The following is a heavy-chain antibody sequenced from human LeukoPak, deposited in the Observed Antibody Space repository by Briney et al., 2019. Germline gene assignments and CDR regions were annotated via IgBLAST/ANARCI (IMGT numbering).Heavy chain of an antibody. J-gene: IGHJ4*02. D-gene: IGHD2-15*01. CDR3: ARVDGSPDY. CDR1: GYTFTSYG. CDR2: ISAYNGNT. V-gene: IGHV1-18*01. Sequence: GASVKVSCKASGYTFTSYGISWVRQAPGQGLEWMGWISAYNGNTNYAQKLQGRVTMTTDTSTSTVYMELSSLRFEDTAVYFCARVDGSPDYWGQGTLVTVSS.